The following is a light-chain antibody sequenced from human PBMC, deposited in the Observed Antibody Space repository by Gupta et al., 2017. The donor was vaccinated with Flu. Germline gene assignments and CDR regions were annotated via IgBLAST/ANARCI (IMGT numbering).Light chain of an antibody. V-gene: IGLV2-8*03. J-gene: IGLJ1*01. Sequence: QSVTISCTGTSGDVGGYNYVSWYQHHPDKAPKLIIYEVSRRPSGVPDRFFASKSGSTASLTVFGLQAEDEADYYCGSYADGRYVFGSGTKLTVL. CDR3: GSYADGRYV. CDR2: EVS. CDR1: SGDVGGYNY.